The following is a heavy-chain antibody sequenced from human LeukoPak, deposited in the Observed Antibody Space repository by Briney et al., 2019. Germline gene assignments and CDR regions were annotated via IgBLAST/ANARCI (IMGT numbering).Heavy chain of an antibody. CDR3: ATSSDGSFDY. V-gene: IGHV3-21*01. Sequence: GGSLRLSCAASGFTVSSNYMSWVRQAPGKGLEWVSSISTSSSYIYYADSVKGRFTISRDNAKNSLYLQMNSLRAEDTAVYYCATSSDGSFDYWGQGTLVTVSS. J-gene: IGHJ4*02. CDR2: ISTSSSYI. D-gene: IGHD2-2*03. CDR1: GFTVSSNY.